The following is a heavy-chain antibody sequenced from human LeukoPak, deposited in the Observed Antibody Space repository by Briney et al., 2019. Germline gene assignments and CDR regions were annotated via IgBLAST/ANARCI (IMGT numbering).Heavy chain of an antibody. Sequence: GGSLRLSCAASGFTFSDYYMSWIRQAPGKGLEWVSYISSSGSTIYYADSVKGRFTISRDNAKNSLYLQMNSLRAEDTAVYYCARERIVVVTAIPYFDYWGQGTLVTVSS. CDR3: ARERIVVVTAIPYFDY. D-gene: IGHD2-21*02. J-gene: IGHJ4*02. V-gene: IGHV3-11*01. CDR2: ISSSGSTI. CDR1: GFTFSDYY.